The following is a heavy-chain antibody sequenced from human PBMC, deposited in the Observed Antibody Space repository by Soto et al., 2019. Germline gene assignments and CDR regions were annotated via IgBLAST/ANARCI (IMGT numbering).Heavy chain of an antibody. Sequence: PLGSLRLSCAASGFTFSTYGMHWVRQAPGKGLEWVAVIWFDGTKKYYADSVNGRFTISRDNSKNTLYLQMNSLRAEDTAVYYCASQMFWSGSTADGMDVWGQGTAVTISS. D-gene: IGHD3-3*01. CDR3: ASQMFWSGSTADGMDV. J-gene: IGHJ6*02. V-gene: IGHV3-33*01. CDR1: GFTFSTYG. CDR2: IWFDGTKK.